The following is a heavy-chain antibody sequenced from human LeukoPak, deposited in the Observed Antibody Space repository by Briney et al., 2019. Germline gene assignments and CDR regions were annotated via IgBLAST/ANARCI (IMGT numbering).Heavy chain of an antibody. J-gene: IGHJ5*02. CDR1: GGSISSYY. Sequence: SETLSLTCTVSGGSISSYYWSWIRQPPGKGLEWIGYIYYSGSTNYNPSLKSRVTISVDTSKNQFSLKLSSVTAADTAVYYCARVRIDYYDSSGYYVVWFDPWGQGTLVTVS. CDR2: IYYSGST. CDR3: ARVRIDYYDSSGYYVVWFDP. V-gene: IGHV4-59*01. D-gene: IGHD3-22*01.